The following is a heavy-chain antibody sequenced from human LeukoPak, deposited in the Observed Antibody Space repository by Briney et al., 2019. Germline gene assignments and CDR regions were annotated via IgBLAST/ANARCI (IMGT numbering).Heavy chain of an antibody. CDR2: ISPSGGST. CDR3: ARDYYGSGSYYTHVAFDI. V-gene: IGHV1-46*01. CDR1: GYTFTSNY. Sequence: ASVKVSCKAFGYTFTSNYMHWVRQAPGQGPEWMGVISPSGGSTTYAQKFQGRVTLTRDMSTSTDYLELSSLRSDDTAVYYCARDYYGSGSYYTHVAFDIWGQGTMVTVSS. D-gene: IGHD3-10*01. J-gene: IGHJ3*02.